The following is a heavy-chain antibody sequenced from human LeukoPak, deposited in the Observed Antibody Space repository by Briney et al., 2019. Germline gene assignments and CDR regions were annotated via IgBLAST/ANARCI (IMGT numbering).Heavy chain of an antibody. Sequence: GAPVKVSCKASGYTFTTYGISWVRQAPGQGLEWMGWISAHNGDTNYAQRLQGRVTMTTDTSTSTAYMELRSLRSDDTAVYYCARVKARSGSYSLDYWGQGTLVTVSS. D-gene: IGHD1-26*01. CDR2: ISAHNGDT. V-gene: IGHV1-18*01. J-gene: IGHJ4*02. CDR1: GYTFTTYG. CDR3: ARVKARSGSYSLDY.